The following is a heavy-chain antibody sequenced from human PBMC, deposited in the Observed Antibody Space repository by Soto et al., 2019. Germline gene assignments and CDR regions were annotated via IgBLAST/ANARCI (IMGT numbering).Heavy chain of an antibody. CDR3: ARDRRVQTIFGMVGYFDL. Sequence: QVQLVQSGAEVKKPGSSVKVSCKPSGGSFSSHAVSWVRQAPGQGLEWVGGIVPIFGTKNYAEKFQGRVTITADKSTSTVYMDLSSLKSEDTAVYFCARDRRVQTIFGMVGYFDLWGRGTLVSVSS. J-gene: IGHJ2*01. CDR2: IVPIFGTK. D-gene: IGHD3-3*01. V-gene: IGHV1-69*06. CDR1: GGSFSSHA.